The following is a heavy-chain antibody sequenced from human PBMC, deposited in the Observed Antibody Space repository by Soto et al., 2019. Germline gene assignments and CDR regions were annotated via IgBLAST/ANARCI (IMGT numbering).Heavy chain of an antibody. D-gene: IGHD6-13*01. V-gene: IGHV3-23*01. J-gene: IGHJ6*03. CDR2: ISGSGGST. CDR1: GFTFSSYA. CDR3: GKGESSSWGGGDYYYYMDV. Sequence: GGSLRLSCAASGFTFSSYAMSWVRQAPGKGLEWVSAISGSGGSTYYADSVKGRFTISRDNSKNTLYLQMNSLRAEDTAVYYWGKGESSSWGGGDYYYYMDVWGKGTTVTVSS.